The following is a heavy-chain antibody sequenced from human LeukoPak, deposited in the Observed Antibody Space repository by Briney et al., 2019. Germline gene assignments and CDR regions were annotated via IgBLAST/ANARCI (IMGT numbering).Heavy chain of an antibody. Sequence: SQTLSLTCAISGDSVSRNSAAWNWIRQSPSRGLEWLGRTYYRSTWYNDYAVSVKSRITINPDTSKNQFSLKLSSVTAADTAVYYCARDARAAVNYYYYMDVWGKGTTVTVSS. V-gene: IGHV6-1*01. CDR1: GDSVSRNSAA. D-gene: IGHD6-13*01. CDR2: TYYRSTWYN. CDR3: ARDARAAVNYYYYMDV. J-gene: IGHJ6*03.